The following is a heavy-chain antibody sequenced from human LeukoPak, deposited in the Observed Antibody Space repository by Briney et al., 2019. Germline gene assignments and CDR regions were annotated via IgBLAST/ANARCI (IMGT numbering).Heavy chain of an antibody. Sequence: SQTLSLTCTVSGGSISSGGYYWSWIRQHPGKGLEWIGYIYYSGSTYYNPSLKSRVTISVDTSKNQFSLKLSSVTAADTAVYYCARHREGIAARLDYWGQGTLVTVSS. CDR3: ARHREGIAARLDY. CDR1: GGSISSGGYY. V-gene: IGHV4-31*03. CDR2: IYYSGST. D-gene: IGHD6-6*01. J-gene: IGHJ4*02.